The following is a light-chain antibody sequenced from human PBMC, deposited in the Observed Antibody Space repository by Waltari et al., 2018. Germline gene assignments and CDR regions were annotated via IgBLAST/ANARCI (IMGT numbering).Light chain of an antibody. CDR1: QSVLYSSNNNKNY. Sequence: DIVMTPSPHSLSVSLGERATINCKSSQSVLYSSNNNKNYLAWYQQKSGQPPKLLIYWATTRESGVPDRFSGSGSATDFTLTISILQAEDMAVYYCQQYYSTPLTFGGGTKVEIK. V-gene: IGKV4-1*01. J-gene: IGKJ4*01. CDR2: WAT. CDR3: QQYYSTPLT.